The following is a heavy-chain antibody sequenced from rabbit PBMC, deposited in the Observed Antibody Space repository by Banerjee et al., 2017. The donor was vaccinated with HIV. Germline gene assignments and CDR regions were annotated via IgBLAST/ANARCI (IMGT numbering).Heavy chain of an antibody. D-gene: IGHD1-1*01. CDR3: ARAYIYSSSSYYPYYFNL. Sequence: QSLEESGGDLVKPGASLTLTCTASGFSFSSSYYMYWVRQAPGKGLEWIACIYTGSSGSTNYASWAKGRFTISKTSPTTVTLQMTSLTAADTATYFCARAYIYSSSSYYPYYFNLWGQGTLVTVS. CDR1: GFSFSSSYY. CDR2: IYTGSSGST. V-gene: IGHV1S40*01. J-gene: IGHJ4*01.